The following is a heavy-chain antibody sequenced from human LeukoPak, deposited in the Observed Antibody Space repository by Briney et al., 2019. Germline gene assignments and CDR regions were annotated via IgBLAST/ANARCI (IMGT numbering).Heavy chain of an antibody. J-gene: IGHJ3*01. CDR3: VRDGDDLDV. V-gene: IGHV3-7*01. CDR1: GFTFRNYW. CDR2: IKGDGSKK. Sequence: GGSLRLSCAVSGFTFRNYWMSWVRQAPGKGPEWVADIKGDGSKKYYVGSMKGRSTISRDNAENSLFLQMNSLRVEDTAVYYCVRDGDDLDVWGQGTMVTVSS.